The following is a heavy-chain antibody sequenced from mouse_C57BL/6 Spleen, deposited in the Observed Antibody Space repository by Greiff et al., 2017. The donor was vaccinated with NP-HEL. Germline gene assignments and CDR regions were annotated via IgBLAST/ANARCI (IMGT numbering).Heavy chain of an antibody. V-gene: IGHV1-72*01. CDR3: ARHYSDYFDY. D-gene: IGHD2-12*01. Sequence: QVQLQQPGAELVKPGASVKLSCKASGYTFTSSWMHWVKQRPGRGLEWIGRIDPNRGGTKYNEKFKSKATLTVDKPSSTAYMQLSSLTSEDSAVYSCARHYSDYFDYWGQGTTLTVSS. J-gene: IGHJ2*01. CDR1: GYTFTSSW. CDR2: IDPNRGGT.